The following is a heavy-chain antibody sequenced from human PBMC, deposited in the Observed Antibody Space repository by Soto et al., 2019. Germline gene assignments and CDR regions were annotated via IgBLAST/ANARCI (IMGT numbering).Heavy chain of an antibody. V-gene: IGHV3-7*01. J-gene: IGHJ6*02. CDR1: EFTFSESW. Sequence: ESGGGLVQPGGSLTLSCVASEFTFSESWMSWVRQAPGKGLEWVANINQDGSDKNYVDSVKGRFTTSRDNAGNSVYLQMNSLRVEDTAVYFCARGHYGMDFWGQGTTVTVS. CDR2: INQDGSDK. CDR3: ARGHYGMDF.